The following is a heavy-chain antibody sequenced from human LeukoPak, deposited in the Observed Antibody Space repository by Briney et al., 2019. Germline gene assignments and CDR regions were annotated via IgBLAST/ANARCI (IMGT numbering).Heavy chain of an antibody. V-gene: IGHV3-21*01. D-gene: IGHD6-25*01. CDR2: ISSSSSYI. CDR1: GFTFSSYS. Sequence: GGSLRLSCAASGFTFSSYSMNWVRQAPGKGLEWVSSISSSSSYIYYADSVKGRFFISRDNAKNSLYWQMGSLRVEDTAVYYCVKDAQVARTADYFDYWGQGTLVTVSS. J-gene: IGHJ4*02. CDR3: VKDAQVARTADYFDY.